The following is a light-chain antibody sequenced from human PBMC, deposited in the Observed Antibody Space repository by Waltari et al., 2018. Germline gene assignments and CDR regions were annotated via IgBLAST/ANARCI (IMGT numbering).Light chain of an antibody. CDR1: QGIRTW. Sequence: IRVTQSPSSVSASIGDRVTITCRASQGIRTWLSWYQKRQGEAPRLLIHDATSLQSGVPSRFNGGGSGTDFTLTISRLQPEDFATYYCQQANSFPITFGQGTRLDIK. CDR2: DAT. J-gene: IGKJ5*01. V-gene: IGKV1D-12*01. CDR3: QQANSFPIT.